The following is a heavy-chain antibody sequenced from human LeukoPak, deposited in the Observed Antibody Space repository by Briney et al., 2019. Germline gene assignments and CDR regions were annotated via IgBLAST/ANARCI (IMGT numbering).Heavy chain of an antibody. CDR2: ISSSGSTI. D-gene: IGHD3-22*01. Sequence: GGSLRISCAASGLTFSDYYMKWIRQAPGKVLQWVSYISSSGSTIYYADSVKGRFTISRDNAKNSLYLQMNSLRAEDTAVYYCAKDSSGYTFDYWGQGTLVTVSS. CDR1: GLTFSDYY. V-gene: IGHV3-11*01. J-gene: IGHJ4*02. CDR3: AKDSSGYTFDY.